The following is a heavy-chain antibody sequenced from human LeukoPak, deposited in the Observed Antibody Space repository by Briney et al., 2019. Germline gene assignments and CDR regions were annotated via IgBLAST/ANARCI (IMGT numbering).Heavy chain of an antibody. CDR2: ISWDGNET. J-gene: IGHJ4*02. CDR3: VRQAQEDF. CDR1: GFTFNSYG. Sequence: GGSLRLSCVASGFTFNSYGMHWVRQVPDKGLEWVAVISWDGNETYSADSVRGRFAISRDNSRNTLYLQMNSLRIDDTAVYYCVRQAQEDFWGQGTLVTVSS. V-gene: IGHV3-30*03.